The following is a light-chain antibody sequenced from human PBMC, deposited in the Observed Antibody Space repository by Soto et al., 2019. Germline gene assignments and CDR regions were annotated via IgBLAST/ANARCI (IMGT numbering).Light chain of an antibody. J-gene: IGKJ1*01. CDR3: LQESGYPRK. V-gene: IGKV1-9*01. CDR2: AAS. CDR1: QGISNY. Sequence: DIQLTQSPSILSASVEDRVTISCRASQGISNYLAWYQQKPGKAPKLLIYAASTLDAGVPSRFSGSGSGTDFTLTISGLQPEDFATYYCLQESGYPRKCGQGTKGDIK.